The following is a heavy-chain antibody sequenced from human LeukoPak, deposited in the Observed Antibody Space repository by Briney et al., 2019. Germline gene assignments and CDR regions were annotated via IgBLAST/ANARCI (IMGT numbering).Heavy chain of an antibody. CDR3: AKSGARREGSSGSIDS. Sequence: GGSLRLSCAASGFTFSSYAMSWVRQAPGKGLEWVSAMSGSGGSTYFADSVKGRFTISRDNSKNTLYLQMNSLRAEDTAVYYCAKSGARREGSSGSIDSWGQGPLVTVSS. V-gene: IGHV3-23*01. CDR1: GFTFSSYA. D-gene: IGHD3-22*01. CDR2: MSGSGGST. J-gene: IGHJ4*02.